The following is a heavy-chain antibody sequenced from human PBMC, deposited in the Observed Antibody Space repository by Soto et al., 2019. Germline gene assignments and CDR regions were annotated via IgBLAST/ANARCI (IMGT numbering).Heavy chain of an antibody. CDR2: ISSSSSTI. CDR3: ARVSPLAVAGPRCFDY. Sequence: EVQLVESGGGLVQPGGSLRLSCAASGFTFSSYSMNWVRQAPGKGLEWVSYISSSSSTIYYADSVKGRFTISRDNAKNSLYLQMNSLRAEGTAVYYWARVSPLAVAGPRCFDYWGQGTLVTVSS. V-gene: IGHV3-48*01. J-gene: IGHJ4*02. CDR1: GFTFSSYS. D-gene: IGHD6-19*01.